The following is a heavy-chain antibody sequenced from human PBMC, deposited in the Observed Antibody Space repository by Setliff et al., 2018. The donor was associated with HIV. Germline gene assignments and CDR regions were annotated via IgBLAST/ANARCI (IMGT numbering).Heavy chain of an antibody. CDR2: LYPGGST. Sequence: SETLSLTCSVSGASITGYYWSWIRQPAGKGLEWIGRLYPGGSTNYNPSLKSRVSMSVDTSTNQFSLRLISVTASDTAVYYCAKDRDTTGWYVTTQFDYWGQGTLVTVSS. CDR3: AKDRDTTGWYVTTQFDY. D-gene: IGHD6-19*01. J-gene: IGHJ4*02. CDR1: GASITGYY. V-gene: IGHV4-4*07.